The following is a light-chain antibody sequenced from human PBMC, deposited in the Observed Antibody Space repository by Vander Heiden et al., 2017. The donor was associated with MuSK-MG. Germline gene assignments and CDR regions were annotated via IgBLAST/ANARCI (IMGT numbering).Light chain of an antibody. CDR3: TSYSGSGTLYI. CDR2: DVS. Sequence: QSALTQPASVSGSPGQSISISCTGTSNDVGCYNYVSWYQHPPGKAPKVLIYDVSNRPSGVSDRFSGSKSGNTASLTISGLQAEDEADYYCTSYSGSGTLYIFGTGTKVTVL. J-gene: IGLJ1*01. CDR1: SNDVGCYNY. V-gene: IGLV2-14*01.